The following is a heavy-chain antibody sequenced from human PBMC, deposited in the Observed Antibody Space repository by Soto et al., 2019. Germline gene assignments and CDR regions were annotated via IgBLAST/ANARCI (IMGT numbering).Heavy chain of an antibody. CDR1: GFTFSTYG. J-gene: IGHJ6*02. V-gene: IGHV3-30*18. D-gene: IGHD4-17*01. CDR3: AKDLQSYGDYDYYCYGMDV. Sequence: QVQLVESGGGEVQPGRSLTISCAASGFTFSTYGMHWVRQTPGKGLEWVAVISYDGTNKVYSDSVKGRFTISRDNFKNTLTLQMNSLRADDTAVYSCAKDLQSYGDYDYYCYGMDVWGLGPRVTVSS. CDR2: ISYDGTNK.